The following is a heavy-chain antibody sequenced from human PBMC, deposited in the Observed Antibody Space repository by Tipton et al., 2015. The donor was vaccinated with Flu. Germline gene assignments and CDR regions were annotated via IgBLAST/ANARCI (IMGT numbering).Heavy chain of an antibody. CDR2: INPNSGGT. V-gene: IGHV1-2*07. D-gene: IGHD1-26*01. CDR1: GYTFTGYY. CDR3: GRVDNGTYTSFDF. Sequence: QVQLVQSGAEVKKPGASVKASCKTSGYTFTGYYIHWVRQARGQGLEWMGWINPNSGGTNSAHKFQGRVTMTRDTSITTAYMELSDLISDDTAVYYCGRVDNGTYTSFDFWGQGTLVTVSS. J-gene: IGHJ4*02.